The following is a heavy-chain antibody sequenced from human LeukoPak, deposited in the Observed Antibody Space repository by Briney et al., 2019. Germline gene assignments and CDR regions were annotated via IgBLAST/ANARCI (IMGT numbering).Heavy chain of an antibody. CDR3: AKEANDYYDSSGYYRSH. D-gene: IGHD3-22*01. J-gene: IGHJ1*01. Sequence: GGSLRLSCAASGLTFSDFGMHWVRQAPGKGLEWVAVISYDGSNKYYADSVKGRFTISRDNSKNTLYLQMNSLRAEDTAVYYCAKEANDYYDSSGYYRSHWGQGTLVTVSS. CDR1: GLTFSDFG. CDR2: ISYDGSNK. V-gene: IGHV3-30*18.